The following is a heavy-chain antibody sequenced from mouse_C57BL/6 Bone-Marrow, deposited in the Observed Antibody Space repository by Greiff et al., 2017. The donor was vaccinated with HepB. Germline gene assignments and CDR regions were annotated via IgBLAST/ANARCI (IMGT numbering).Heavy chain of an antibody. CDR2: IDPSDSYT. J-gene: IGHJ4*01. CDR3: ARPGRGYAMDY. D-gene: IGHD3-3*01. CDR1: GYTFTSYW. V-gene: IGHV1-69*01. Sequence: VQLQQSGAELVMPGASVKLSCKASGYTFTSYWMHWVKQRPGQGLEWIGEIDPSDSYTNYNQKFKGKSTLTVDKSSSTAYMQLSSLTSEDSAVYYCARPGRGYAMDYWGQGTSVTVSS.